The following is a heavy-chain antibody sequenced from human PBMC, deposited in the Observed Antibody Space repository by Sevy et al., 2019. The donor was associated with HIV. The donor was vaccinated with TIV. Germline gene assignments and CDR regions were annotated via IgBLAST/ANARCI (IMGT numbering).Heavy chain of an antibody. J-gene: IGHJ4*02. Sequence: ASVKVSCQASGYTFTSYRIYWVRQAPGQGVEWMGWISPFNGDTNYAQKLQGRVTMITDTSTNTAYMEMRSLRSDETAVYYCARAYCSGGSCYSLAYCGQGTLVTVSS. V-gene: IGHV1-18*01. CDR3: ARAYCSGGSCYSLAY. CDR2: ISPFNGDT. D-gene: IGHD2-15*01. CDR1: GYTFTSYR.